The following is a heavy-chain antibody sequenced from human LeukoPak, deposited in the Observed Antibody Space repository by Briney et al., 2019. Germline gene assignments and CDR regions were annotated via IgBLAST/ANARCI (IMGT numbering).Heavy chain of an antibody. CDR1: GFTFSRYW. CDR3: ARDVAGALDF. V-gene: IGHV3-7*01. D-gene: IGHD6-19*01. J-gene: IGHJ4*02. CDR2: IRGDAGDK. Sequence: GGSLRLSCAATGFTFSRYWMAWVRQAPGKGLEWVANIRGDAGDKGYADSVKGRFTISRDNGKNSLYLQMNCLTDEDTAVYYCARDVAGALDFWGQGTLLIVSS.